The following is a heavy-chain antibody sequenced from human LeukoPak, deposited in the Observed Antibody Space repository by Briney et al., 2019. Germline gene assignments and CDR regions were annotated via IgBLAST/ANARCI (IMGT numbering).Heavy chain of an antibody. Sequence: SQTLSLTCAISGDSVSGSGVAWNWIRQSPSRGLEWLGRTYYASQCSNEYALSVKSRITINPDTSKNHFSLQLNSVTPEDTAVYYCTRGRNSAFDYWGQGTLVTVSS. J-gene: IGHJ4*02. CDR2: TYYASQCSN. CDR3: TRGRNSAFDY. V-gene: IGHV6-1*01. D-gene: IGHD1-14*01. CDR1: GDSVSGSGVA.